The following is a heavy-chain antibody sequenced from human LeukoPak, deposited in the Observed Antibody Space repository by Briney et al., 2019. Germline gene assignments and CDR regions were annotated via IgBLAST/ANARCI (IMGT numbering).Heavy chain of an antibody. J-gene: IGHJ4*02. D-gene: IGHD4/OR15-4a*01. CDR2: INHSGGT. V-gene: IGHV4-34*01. CDR1: GGSFSGYY. Sequence: SETLSLTCAVYGGSFSGYYWSWIRQPPGKGLEWFGEINHSGGTNYNPSLKSRVTISVDTSKNQFSLKLSSVTAADTAVYYCARAGYGGNLDYWGQGTLVTVSS. CDR3: ARAGYGGNLDY.